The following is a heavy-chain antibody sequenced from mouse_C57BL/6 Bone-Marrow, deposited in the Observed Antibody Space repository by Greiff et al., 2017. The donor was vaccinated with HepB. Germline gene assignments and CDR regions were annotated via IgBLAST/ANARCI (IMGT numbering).Heavy chain of an antibody. J-gene: IGHJ1*03. D-gene: IGHD1-1*01. CDR2: INYDGSST. V-gene: IGHV5-16*01. Sequence: EVKLVESEGGLVQPGSSMKLSCTASGFTFSDYYMAWVRQVPEKGLEWVANINYDGSSTYYLDSLKSRFIISRDNAKNILYLQMSSLKSEDTATYYCAREYYGSSLYFDVWGTGTTVTVSS. CDR1: GFTFSDYY. CDR3: AREYYGSSLYFDV.